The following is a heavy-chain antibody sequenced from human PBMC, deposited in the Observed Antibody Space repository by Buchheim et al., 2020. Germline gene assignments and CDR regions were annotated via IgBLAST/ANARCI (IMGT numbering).Heavy chain of an antibody. CDR1: GFTFSDYY. V-gene: IGHV3-11*06. J-gene: IGHJ6*02. D-gene: IGHD4-17*01. CDR3: ARDTYYGDYSHYYGMDV. CDR2: ISSSSSYT. Sequence: QVQLVESGGGLVKPGGSLRLSCAASGFTFSDYYMSWIRQAPGKGLEWVSYISSSSSYTNYADSVKGRFTISRDNAKNSLYLQMNSLRAEDTAVYYCARDTYYGDYSHYYGMDVWGQGTT.